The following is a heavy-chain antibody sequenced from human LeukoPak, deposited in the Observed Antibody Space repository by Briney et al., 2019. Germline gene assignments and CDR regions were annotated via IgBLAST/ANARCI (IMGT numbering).Heavy chain of an antibody. D-gene: IGHD3-22*01. CDR1: GFTFRSYE. V-gene: IGHV3-48*03. Sequence: PGGSLRLSCAASGFTFRSYEMNWVRQAPGKGLEWVSYISSIGNTIYYADSVKGRFTISRDNAKNSLYLQMNSLRAEDTAIYYCARESYVTMIIGDYWGQGTLATVSS. CDR2: ISSIGNTI. CDR3: ARESYVTMIIGDY. J-gene: IGHJ4*02.